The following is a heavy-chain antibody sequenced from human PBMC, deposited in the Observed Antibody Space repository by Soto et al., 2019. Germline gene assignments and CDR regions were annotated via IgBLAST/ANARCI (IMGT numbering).Heavy chain of an antibody. J-gene: IGHJ6*02. CDR2: ISSSSSTI. Sequence: GGSLRLSCAASGFTFSSYSMNWVRQAPGKGLEWVSYISSSSSTIYYADSVKGRFTISRDNAKNSLYLQMNSLRDEDTAVYYCARDREALQYYYYGMDVWGQGTTVTVSS. CDR1: GFTFSSYS. D-gene: IGHD4-4*01. V-gene: IGHV3-48*02. CDR3: ARDREALQYYYYGMDV.